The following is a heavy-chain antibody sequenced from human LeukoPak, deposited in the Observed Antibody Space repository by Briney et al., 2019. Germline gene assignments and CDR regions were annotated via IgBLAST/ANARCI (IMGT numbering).Heavy chain of an antibody. V-gene: IGHV4-59*01. D-gene: IGHD3-10*01. CDR1: GGSISSYY. CDR3: ARANYYGSGSYDY. CDR2: IYYSGST. J-gene: IGHJ4*02. Sequence: SETLSLTCAVSGGSISSYYWSWIRQPPGKGLEWIGYIYYSGSTNYNPSLKSRVTISVDTSKNQFSLKLSSVTAADTAVYYCARANYYGSGSYDYWGQGTLVTVSS.